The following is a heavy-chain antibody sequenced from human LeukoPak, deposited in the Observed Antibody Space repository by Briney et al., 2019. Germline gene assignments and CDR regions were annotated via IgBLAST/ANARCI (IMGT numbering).Heavy chain of an antibody. D-gene: IGHD1-26*01. J-gene: IGHJ4*02. CDR3: AKYGGNYLDY. CDR2: ISYDGSNK. V-gene: IGHV3-30*18. Sequence: GGSLRLSCAASGFTFSSYGIHWVRQAPGKGLEWVALISYDGSNKYYADSVKGRFTISRDNSKNTLYLQMDSLRADDTAIYYCAKYGGNYLDYWGQGTLVTVSS. CDR1: GFTFSSYG.